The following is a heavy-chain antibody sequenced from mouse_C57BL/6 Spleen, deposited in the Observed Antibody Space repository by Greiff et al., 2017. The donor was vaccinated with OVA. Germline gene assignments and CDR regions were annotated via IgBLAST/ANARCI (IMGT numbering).Heavy chain of an antibody. D-gene: IGHD1-1*01. CDR1: GFTFSDYG. CDR2: ISSGSSTI. CDR3: ARSYGSSYRFAY. J-gene: IGHJ3*01. Sequence: EVQLVESGGGLVKPGGSLKLSCAASGFTFSDYGMHWVRQAPEKGLEWVAYISSGSSTIYYADTVKGRFTISRDNAKNTLFLQMTSLRSEDTAMYDGARSYGSSYRFAYWGQGTLVTVSA. V-gene: IGHV5-17*01.